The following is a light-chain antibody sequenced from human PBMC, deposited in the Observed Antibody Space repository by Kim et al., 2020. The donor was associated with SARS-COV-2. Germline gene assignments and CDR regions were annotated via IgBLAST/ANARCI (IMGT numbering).Light chain of an antibody. CDR3: QQYDNLPIT. Sequence: DIQMTQAPSSLSASVGDRVTLTCQASQDISNHLSWYQQKPGKAPNVLIYDASNLEAGVPSRFSGSGSGTDFAFTISSLQPEDIATYYCQQYDNLPITFGQGTRLEIK. CDR2: DAS. V-gene: IGKV1-33*01. J-gene: IGKJ5*01. CDR1: QDISNH.